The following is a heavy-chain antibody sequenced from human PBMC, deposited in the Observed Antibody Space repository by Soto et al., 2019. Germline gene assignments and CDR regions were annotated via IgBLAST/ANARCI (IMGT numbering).Heavy chain of an antibody. J-gene: IGHJ4*02. V-gene: IGHV3-7*03. CDR2: IKQDGSEK. CDR3: ARDDDFWSGYYDC. CDR1: GFTFSSYW. Sequence: GGSLRLSCAASGFTFSSYWMSWVRQAPGKGLEWVANIKQDGSEKYYVDSVKGRFTISRDNAKNSLYLQMNSLRAEDTAVYYCARDDDFWSGYYDCWGQGTLVTVSS. D-gene: IGHD3-3*01.